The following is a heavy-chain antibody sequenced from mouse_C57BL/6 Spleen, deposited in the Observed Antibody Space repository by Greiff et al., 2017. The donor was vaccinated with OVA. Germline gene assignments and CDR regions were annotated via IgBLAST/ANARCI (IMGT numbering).Heavy chain of an antibody. D-gene: IGHD1-1*01. V-gene: IGHV1-52*01. CDR3: ASITTVVAGDWYFDV. CDR2: IDPSDSET. J-gene: IGHJ1*03. CDR1: GYTFTSYW. Sequence: QVQLQQPGAELVRPGSPVKLSCKASGYTFTSYWMHWVKQRPIQGLEWIGNIDPSDSETPYNQKFKDKATLTVDKSSSTAYMQLSSLTSEDSAVYYCASITTVVAGDWYFDVWGTGTTVTVSS.